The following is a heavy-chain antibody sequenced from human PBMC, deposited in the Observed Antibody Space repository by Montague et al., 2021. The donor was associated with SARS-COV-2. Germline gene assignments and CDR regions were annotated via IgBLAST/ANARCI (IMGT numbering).Heavy chain of an antibody. Sequence: SETLSLSCTVSGGSVSSGSYYWSWIRQPPGKGLEWIGYMYYSGSTNYNPSLKSRVTISVDTSKNQFSLKLSSVTAADTAVYYCARERLGYCDTSSYYIFDYWGQGTLVTVSS. D-gene: IGHD3-22*01. CDR2: MYYSGST. V-gene: IGHV4-61*01. CDR1: GGSVSSGSYY. J-gene: IGHJ4*02. CDR3: ARERLGYCDTSSYYIFDY.